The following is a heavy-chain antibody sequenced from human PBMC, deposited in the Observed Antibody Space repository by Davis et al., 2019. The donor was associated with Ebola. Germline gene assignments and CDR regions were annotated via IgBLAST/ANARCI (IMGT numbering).Heavy chain of an antibody. CDR1: GFIFRSYV. CDR3: ARDSGETRTMNWYFDL. D-gene: IGHD1-14*01. CDR2: FGTSGDT. Sequence: GESLKTSCAASGFIFRSYVMSWVRQAPGKGLEWVSTFGTSGDTYYADSVKGRFTISRDNSKNTLYLQMNSLRVDDTAIYYCARDSGETRTMNWYFDLWGRGALVTVSS. V-gene: IGHV3-23*01. J-gene: IGHJ2*01.